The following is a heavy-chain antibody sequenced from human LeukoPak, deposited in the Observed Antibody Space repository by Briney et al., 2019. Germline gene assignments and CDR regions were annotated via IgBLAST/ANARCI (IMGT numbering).Heavy chain of an antibody. Sequence: GGSLRLSYAASGFTFSNYAMNWVRQAPGKGLEWVSACGTGGDTYYADSVRGRFTISRDNAKNTVYLQMSSLRAEDTAVYYCAQKTPGTNPFDCWGQGTLVTVSS. D-gene: IGHD6-13*01. J-gene: IGHJ4*02. V-gene: IGHV3-23*01. CDR1: GFTFSNYA. CDR3: AQKTPGTNPFDC. CDR2: CGTGGDT.